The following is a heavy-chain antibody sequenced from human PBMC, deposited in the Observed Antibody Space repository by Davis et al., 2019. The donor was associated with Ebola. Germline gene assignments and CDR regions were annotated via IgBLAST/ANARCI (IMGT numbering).Heavy chain of an antibody. Sequence: GESLKISCAASGFSVSSNYMNWVRRAPGKGLEWVSTLGLSADTYYADSVKGRFIISRDNSKNTLHLQMNSLRVEDTAIYYCAKDTSSIWFDVWGQGTMVTVSS. D-gene: IGHD6-13*01. CDR3: AKDTSSIWFDV. J-gene: IGHJ3*01. CDR1: GFSVSSNY. CDR2: LGLSADT. V-gene: IGHV3-53*01.